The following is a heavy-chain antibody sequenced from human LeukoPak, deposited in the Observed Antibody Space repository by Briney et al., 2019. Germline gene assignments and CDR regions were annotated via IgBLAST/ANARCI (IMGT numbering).Heavy chain of an antibody. J-gene: IGHJ5*02. CDR1: GGSISSYY. Sequence: PSETLSLTCTVSGGSISSYYWSWIRQPAGKGLEWTGRIYTSGSTNYNPSLKSRVTMSVDTSKNQFSLKLSSVTAADTAVYYCARATCSSTSCYPLPNNWFDPWGQGTLVTVSS. V-gene: IGHV4-4*07. CDR2: IYTSGST. CDR3: ARATCSSTSCYPLPNNWFDP. D-gene: IGHD2-2*01.